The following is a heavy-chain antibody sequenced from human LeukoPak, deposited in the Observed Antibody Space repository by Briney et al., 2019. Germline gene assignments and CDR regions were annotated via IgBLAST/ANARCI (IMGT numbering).Heavy chain of an antibody. Sequence: GGSLRLSCAASGFTFSSYAMSWVRQAPGKGLERVSAISGSGGSTYYADSVKGRFTISRDNSKNTLYLQMNSLRAEDTAVYYCAKGSMVRGVFDYWGQGTLVTVSS. V-gene: IGHV3-23*01. CDR2: ISGSGGST. CDR1: GFTFSSYA. CDR3: AKGSMVRGVFDY. D-gene: IGHD3-10*01. J-gene: IGHJ4*02.